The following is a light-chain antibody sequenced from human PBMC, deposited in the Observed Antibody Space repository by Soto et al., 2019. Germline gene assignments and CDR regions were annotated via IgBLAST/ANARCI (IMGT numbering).Light chain of an antibody. V-gene: IGKV1-5*03. Sequence: DIQMTQSPSTLSASVGDRVTISCRASQSSSSWLAWYQQKPGKAPKLLIYKASSLESGVPSRFSGSGSGTEFTLTISSLQPDDFATYYCQQYNSYPWTFGQGTNVEIK. J-gene: IGKJ1*01. CDR1: QSSSSW. CDR3: QQYNSYPWT. CDR2: KAS.